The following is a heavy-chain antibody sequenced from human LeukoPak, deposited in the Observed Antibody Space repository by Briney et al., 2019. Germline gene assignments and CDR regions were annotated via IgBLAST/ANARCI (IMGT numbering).Heavy chain of an antibody. CDR2: MNPNSGNT. J-gene: IGHJ5*02. Sequence: ASVKVSCKASGYTFTSYDINWVRQATGQGLEWMGWMNPNSGNTGYAQKFQGRVTMTRNTSISTAYMELSSLRFEDTAVYYCARGYYDSSGYYQTFDPWGQGTLVTVSS. CDR1: GYTFTSYD. D-gene: IGHD3-22*01. V-gene: IGHV1-8*01. CDR3: ARGYYDSSGYYQTFDP.